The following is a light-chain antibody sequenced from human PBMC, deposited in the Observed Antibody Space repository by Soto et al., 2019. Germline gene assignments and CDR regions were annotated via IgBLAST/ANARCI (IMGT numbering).Light chain of an antibody. Sequence: QSVLTQPPSASGSPGQSVTISCTGTSSDVGGYNDVSWYEQHPGKAPKLLIYEVNKRPSGVPDRFSGSKSGNTASLTVSGLQAEDEADYYCSSYAGSNNLIFGGGTKLTVL. CDR3: SSYAGSNNLI. CDR1: SSDVGGYND. J-gene: IGLJ2*01. V-gene: IGLV2-8*01. CDR2: EVN.